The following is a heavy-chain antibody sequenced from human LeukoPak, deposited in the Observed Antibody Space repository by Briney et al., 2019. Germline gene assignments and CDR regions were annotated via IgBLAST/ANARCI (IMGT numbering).Heavy chain of an antibody. V-gene: IGHV4-39*01. J-gene: IGHJ5*02. CDR1: GGXISSSGYY. D-gene: IGHD4-17*01. Sequence: PSETLSLTCSVSGGXISSSGYYWGWIRQPPGKGLEWIGNVYYSGSTYYNPSLKSRVTISVDTSKNQFSLKLSSVTAADTAVYYCARHDYGAKWFDPWGQGTLVTVSS. CDR2: VYYSGST. CDR3: ARHDYGAKWFDP.